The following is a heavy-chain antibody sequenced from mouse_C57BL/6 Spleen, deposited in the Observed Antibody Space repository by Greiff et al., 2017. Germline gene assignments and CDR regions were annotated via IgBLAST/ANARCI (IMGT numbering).Heavy chain of an antibody. V-gene: IGHV3-6*01. J-gene: IGHJ3*01. CDR2: ISYDVCH. D-gene: IGHD2-5*01. CDR3: ARERSNYVFAY. CDR1: CYSITSGYY. Sequence: ESGPGLVKPSQSLSLTCSFTCYSITSGYYWNWIRQFPGNKLEWMGYISYDVCHNYNPSLKNRISSTRDTSKNQFFLKLNSVTTEDTATYYCARERSNYVFAYWGQGTLGTVSA.